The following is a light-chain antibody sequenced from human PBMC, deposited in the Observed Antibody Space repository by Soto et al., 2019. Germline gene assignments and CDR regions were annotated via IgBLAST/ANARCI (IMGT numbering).Light chain of an antibody. Sequence: SYELTQPPSVSVAPGQTARITSGGNNIGSKSVHWYQQKPGQAPVLVVYDDSDRPSGIPERFSGSNSGNTATLTISRAQAGDEADYYCQVWDSRYVFGPGTKVTVL. CDR3: QVWDSRYV. CDR1: NIGSKS. J-gene: IGLJ1*01. CDR2: DDS. V-gene: IGLV3-21*02.